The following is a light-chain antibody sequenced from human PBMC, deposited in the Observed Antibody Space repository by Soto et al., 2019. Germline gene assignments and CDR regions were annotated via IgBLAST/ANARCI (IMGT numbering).Light chain of an antibody. CDR1: TSNIGYNF. Sequence: QPVLTQPPSTTGTPGQRVSISCSGRTSNIGYNFVYWYQHLPGTAPKLLIYRNDERPSGVPDRFSGSKSGTSASLAISGLRSEDKADYYCAAWDGSLSAWVFGGRTKQTVL. J-gene: IGLJ3*02. CDR3: AAWDGSLSAWV. V-gene: IGLV1-47*01. CDR2: RND.